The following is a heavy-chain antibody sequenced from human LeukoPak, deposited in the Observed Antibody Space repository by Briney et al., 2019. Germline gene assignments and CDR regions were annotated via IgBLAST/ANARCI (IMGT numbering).Heavy chain of an antibody. CDR2: GFYSGSA. Sequence: SETLSLTCTVSGGSISGSNYYWAWVRQPPGKGLEWVGSGFYSGSAYSNPSLKSRVTISVDTSRNQFSLNLSSVTAADTAVYYCARRSMAGAGSFDYWGQGTLVTVSS. J-gene: IGHJ4*02. CDR3: ARRSMAGAGSFDY. D-gene: IGHD6-13*01. V-gene: IGHV4-39*01. CDR1: GGSISGSNYY.